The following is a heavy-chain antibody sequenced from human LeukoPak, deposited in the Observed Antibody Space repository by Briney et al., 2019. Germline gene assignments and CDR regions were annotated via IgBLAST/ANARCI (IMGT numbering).Heavy chain of an antibody. V-gene: IGHV3-30-3*01. Sequence: GGSLRLSCAASGFTFSSYAMHWVRQAPGKGLEWVAVISYDGSNKYYADSVKGRFTTSRDNSKNTLYLQMNSLRAEDTAVYYCASLVVPAAIDAFDIWGQGTMVTVSS. CDR2: ISYDGSNK. D-gene: IGHD2-2*01. CDR3: ASLVVPAAIDAFDI. CDR1: GFTFSSYA. J-gene: IGHJ3*02.